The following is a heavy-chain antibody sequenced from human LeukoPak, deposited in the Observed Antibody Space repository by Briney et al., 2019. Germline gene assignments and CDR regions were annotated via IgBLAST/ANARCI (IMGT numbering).Heavy chain of an antibody. CDR3: ARGWCYYMDV. J-gene: IGHJ6*03. Sequence: PRGSLRLSCAASGFTFSNDLMHWVRQAPGKGLVWVSRINTDGGSTYYADSVKGRFTVSRDNAKNTLYLQMNSLRAEDTAVYYCARGWCYYMDVWGKGTTVTVSS. V-gene: IGHV3-74*01. CDR1: GFTFSNDL. CDR2: INTDGGST. D-gene: IGHD2-21*01.